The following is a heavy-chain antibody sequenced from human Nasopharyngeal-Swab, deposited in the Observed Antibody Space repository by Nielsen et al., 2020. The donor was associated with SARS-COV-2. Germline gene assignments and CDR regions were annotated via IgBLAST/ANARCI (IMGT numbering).Heavy chain of an antibody. CDR1: GFTFSSYA. D-gene: IGHD6-13*01. CDR3: ARDPSSSWLYDAFDI. CDR2: ISYDGSNK. Sequence: GESLKISCAASGFTFSSYAMRWVRQAPGKGLEWVAVISYDGSNKYYADSVKGRFTISRDNSKNTLYLQMNSLRAEDTAVYYCARDPSSSWLYDAFDIWGQGTMVTVSS. V-gene: IGHV3-30-3*01. J-gene: IGHJ3*02.